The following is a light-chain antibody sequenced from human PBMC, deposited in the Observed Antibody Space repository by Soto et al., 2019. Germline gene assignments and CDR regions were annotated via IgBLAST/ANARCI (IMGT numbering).Light chain of an antibody. CDR3: SSFTSSVTYV. Sequence: QSALTQPASVSGSPGQSITIXCTGTSSDVGGHNSVSWYRQDPGKAPKLMIYDVSNRPSGVSDRFSGSKSGNTASLTISGLQIEDEADYYCSSFTSSVTYVFGTGTKVTVL. CDR2: DVS. V-gene: IGLV2-14*01. J-gene: IGLJ1*01. CDR1: SSDVGGHNS.